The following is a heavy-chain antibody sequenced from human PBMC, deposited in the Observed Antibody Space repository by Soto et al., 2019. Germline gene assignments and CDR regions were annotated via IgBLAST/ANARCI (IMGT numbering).Heavy chain of an antibody. CDR3: ASRLGYCSSNGCDTYYNGTHA. D-gene: IGHD2-2*01. CDR1: GGSISSGDYY. J-gene: IGHJ6*02. CDR2: IYYSGST. Sequence: SETLSLTCTVSGGSISSGDYYWSWIRQPPGKGLEWIGYIYYSGSTYYNPSLKSRVTISVDTSKNQFSLKLSSVTAADTAVYYCASRLGYCSSNGCDTYYNGTHAWRQGPTVTV. V-gene: IGHV4-30-4*01.